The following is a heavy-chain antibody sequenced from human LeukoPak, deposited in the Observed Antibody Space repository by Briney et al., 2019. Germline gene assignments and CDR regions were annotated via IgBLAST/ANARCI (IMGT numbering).Heavy chain of an antibody. Sequence: PGGSLRLSCAASGFTFSSYGMHWVRQAPGKGLEWVAFIRYDGSIRYYEDSVKGRFTISRDNSKNTLYLQMIRLRVEDTAVYYCARVHTVVTPFDSWGQGTLVTVSS. J-gene: IGHJ4*02. CDR3: ARVHTVVTPFDS. CDR2: IRYDGSIR. D-gene: IGHD4-23*01. CDR1: GFTFSSYG. V-gene: IGHV3-30*02.